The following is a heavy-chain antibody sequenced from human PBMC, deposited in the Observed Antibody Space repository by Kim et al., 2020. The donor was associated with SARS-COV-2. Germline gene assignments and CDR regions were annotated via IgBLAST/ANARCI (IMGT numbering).Heavy chain of an antibody. V-gene: IGHV1-3*01. D-gene: IGHD3-9*01. CDR3: ARDGGLRYFDWSFARYYGMDV. CDR2: INAGNGNT. J-gene: IGHJ6*02. CDR1: GYTFTSYA. Sequence: ASVKVSCKASGYTFTSYAMHWVRQAPGQRLEWMGWINAGNGNTKYSQKFQGRVTITRDTSASTAYMELSSLRSEDTAVYYCARDGGLRYFDWSFARYYGMDVWGQGTTVTVSS.